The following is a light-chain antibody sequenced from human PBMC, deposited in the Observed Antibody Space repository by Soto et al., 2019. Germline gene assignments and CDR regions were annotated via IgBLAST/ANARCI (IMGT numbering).Light chain of an antibody. V-gene: IGKV1-6*01. Sequence: AIQMHQSPSSPSASVGDRVTITCRASHGVRDDLAWYQQKPGKAPKLLIYAASSLQSGVPSRFSGSGSGTDFTLTISSLQPEDFATYYCLQDYSYPLTFGQGTKVAIK. CDR3: LQDYSYPLT. CDR1: HGVRDD. CDR2: AAS. J-gene: IGKJ1*01.